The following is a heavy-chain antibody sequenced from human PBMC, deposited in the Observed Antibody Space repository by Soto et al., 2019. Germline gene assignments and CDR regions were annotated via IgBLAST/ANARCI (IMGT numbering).Heavy chain of an antibody. D-gene: IGHD3-22*01. V-gene: IGHV1-18*01. J-gene: IGHJ4*02. Sequence: QVQLVQSGPEVKKPGASVKVSCKASGYTFTGYGIGWVRQAPGQGLEWVGWISAYNGNTNYAQKFQGRVTMTTDTSTSKAYMDLRSLKSDDTAVYYCARGGYYYDSSGYYSDYWGQGTRGTVSS. CDR3: ARGGYYYDSSGYYSDY. CDR1: GYTFTGYG. CDR2: ISAYNGNT.